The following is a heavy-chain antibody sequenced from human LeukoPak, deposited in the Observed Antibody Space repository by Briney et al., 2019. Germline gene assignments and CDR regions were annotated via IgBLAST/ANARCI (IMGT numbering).Heavy chain of an antibody. CDR1: GFTFSSYW. D-gene: IGHD3-10*01. CDR2: IDSDGSST. Sequence: GGSLRLSCAASGFTFSSYWMHWVRQAPGKGLVWVSRIDSDGSSTSYADSVKGRFTISRDNAKNTLYLQMNSLRAEDTAVYHCAKENPGSGSYYDSGGNFDYWGQGTLVTVSS. J-gene: IGHJ4*02. CDR3: AKENPGSGSYYDSGGNFDY. V-gene: IGHV3-74*01.